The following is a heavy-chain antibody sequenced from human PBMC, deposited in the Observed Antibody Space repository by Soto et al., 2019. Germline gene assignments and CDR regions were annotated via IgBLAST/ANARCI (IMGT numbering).Heavy chain of an antibody. CDR3: AKDRVVVVAYTNFEY. CDR1: VFTFSSYA. V-gene: IGHV3-23*01. CDR2: ISGSGGST. Sequence: VGSLRLSCASSVFTFSSYAMSCVRHSPGKGLEWVSAISGSGGSTYYADSVKGRFTISRDNSKNTLYLQMNSLRAEDTAVYYCAKDRVVVVAYTNFEYWGQGALVSVSS. J-gene: IGHJ4*02. D-gene: IGHD2-15*01.